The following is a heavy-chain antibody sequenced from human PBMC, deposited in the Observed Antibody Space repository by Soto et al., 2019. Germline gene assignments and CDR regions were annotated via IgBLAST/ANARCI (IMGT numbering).Heavy chain of an antibody. V-gene: IGHV1-18*01. D-gene: IGHD3-22*01. CDR2: ISAYNGNT. CDR1: GYTFTSFG. CDR3: ARGSGYNWFDP. Sequence: GASVKGSFHDSGYTFTSFGSRWVRQAPGQGLEWMGWISAYNGNTNYAQKLQGRVTMTTDTSTSTAYMELRSLRSDDTAVYYCARGSGYNWFDPWGQGTLVTVSS. J-gene: IGHJ5*02.